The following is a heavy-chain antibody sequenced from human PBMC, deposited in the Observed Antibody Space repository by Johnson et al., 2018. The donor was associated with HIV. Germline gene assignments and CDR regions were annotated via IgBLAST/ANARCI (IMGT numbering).Heavy chain of an antibody. CDR3: AKVLAGIAARPLTFDAFDI. Sequence: VQLVESGGGLVQPGGSLRLSCAASRFSVSSNYMTWVRQAPGKGLEWVSVIYSGGSTYYADSVRGRFTISRDNARYSLYLQMNSLRAEDTAVYYCAKVLAGIAARPLTFDAFDIWGQGTMVTVSS. CDR1: RFSVSSNY. D-gene: IGHD6-6*01. J-gene: IGHJ3*02. V-gene: IGHV3-53*01. CDR2: IYSGGST.